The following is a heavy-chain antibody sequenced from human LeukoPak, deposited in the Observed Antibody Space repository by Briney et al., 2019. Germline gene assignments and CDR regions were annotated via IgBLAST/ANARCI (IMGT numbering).Heavy chain of an antibody. J-gene: IGHJ3*02. CDR3: ARQVTYDGFDI. CDR1: GFFFSTYW. CDR2: IYPGDSDT. Sequence: GESLKISCKGSGFFFSTYWIAWVRHVPGKGLEYMGIIYPGDSDTRYSPSFQGQVTISADKSISTAYLQWSSLKASDTAMYYCARQVTYDGFDIWGQGTMVTVSS. D-gene: IGHD2-21*02. V-gene: IGHV5-51*01.